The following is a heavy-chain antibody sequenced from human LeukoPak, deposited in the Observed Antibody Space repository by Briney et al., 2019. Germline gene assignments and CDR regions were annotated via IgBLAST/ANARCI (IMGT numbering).Heavy chain of an antibody. Sequence: ASVKVSCKASGYTYTGYYMHWVRQAPGQGLEWMGIINPSGGSTSYAQKFQGRVTMTRDTSTSTVYMELSSLRSEDTAVYYCARELSLQASPGRFDPWGQGTLVTVSS. CDR3: ARELSLQASPGRFDP. J-gene: IGHJ5*02. V-gene: IGHV1-46*01. D-gene: IGHD2-15*01. CDR2: INPSGGST. CDR1: GYTYTGYY.